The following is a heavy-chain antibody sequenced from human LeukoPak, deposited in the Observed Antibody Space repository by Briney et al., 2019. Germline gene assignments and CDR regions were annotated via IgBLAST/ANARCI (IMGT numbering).Heavy chain of an antibody. CDR3: AKGRRIAAAGTYFDY. CDR1: GFTFDDYA. V-gene: IGHV3-43*02. D-gene: IGHD6-13*01. CDR2: ISGDAGST. Sequence: GGSLRLSCAASGFTFDDYAMHWVRRAPGKGLEWVSLISGDAGSTYYADSVKGRFTISRDNSKNSLFLQMNSLRTEDTALYYCAKGRRIAAAGTYFDYWGQGTLVTVSS. J-gene: IGHJ4*02.